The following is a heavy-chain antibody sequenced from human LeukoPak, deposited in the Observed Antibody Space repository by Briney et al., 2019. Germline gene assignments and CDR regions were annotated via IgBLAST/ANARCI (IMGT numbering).Heavy chain of an antibody. CDR2: ISAYNGNT. V-gene: IGHV1-18*01. J-gene: IGHJ4*02. D-gene: IGHD3-9*01. CDR1: GYTFTSYD. Sequence: ASVKVSCKASGYTFTSYDINRVRQAPGQGLEWMGWISAYNGNTNYAQKLQGRVTMTTDTSTSTAYMELRSLRSDDTAVYYCARCFDYDILAGYYSFDYWGQGTLVTVSS. CDR3: ARCFDYDILAGYYSFDY.